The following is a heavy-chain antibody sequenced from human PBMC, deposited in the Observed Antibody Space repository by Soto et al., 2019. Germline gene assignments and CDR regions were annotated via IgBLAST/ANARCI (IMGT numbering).Heavy chain of an antibody. CDR2: IMPVFATP. CDR3: ARDKDRQQLGGTYYYILDV. D-gene: IGHD1-1*01. J-gene: IGHJ6*02. CDR1: GGTFSTSA. Sequence: QVQLVQSGAEVKKPGSSVKVSCKASGGTFSTSAISWVRQAPGQGLEWVGGIMPVFATPDYAQKFQGRVTITADESTTTAYLELTSLRTDDTAVYYCARDKDRQQLGGTYYYILDVWGQGTAITVSS. V-gene: IGHV1-69*12.